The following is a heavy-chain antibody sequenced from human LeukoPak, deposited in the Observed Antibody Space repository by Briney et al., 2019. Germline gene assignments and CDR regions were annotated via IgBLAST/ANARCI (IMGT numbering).Heavy chain of an antibody. J-gene: IGHJ4*02. CDR3: ARRGVRSRRATALYNGDY. D-gene: IGHD3-10*01. V-gene: IGHV4-34*01. Sequence: SETLSLTCAVYGGSFSGYYWSWIRQPPGKGLEWIGEINHSGSTNYDPSLKSRVTISVDTSKNQFSLKLSSVTAADTAVYYCARRGVRSRRATALYNGDYWGQGTLVTVSS. CDR2: INHSGST. CDR1: GGSFSGYY.